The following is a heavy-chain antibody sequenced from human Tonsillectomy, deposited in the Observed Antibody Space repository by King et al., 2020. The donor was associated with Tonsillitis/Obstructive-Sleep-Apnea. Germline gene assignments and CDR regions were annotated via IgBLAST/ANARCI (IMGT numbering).Heavy chain of an antibody. CDR1: GDSVSSNSAA. Sequence: VQLQQSGPGLVKPSQTLSLTCAISGDSVSSNSAAWNWIRQSPSRGLEWLGRTYYRSKWYNDYAVSVKSRVTINPDTSKNQLSLHLNSVTPEGTAVYYCARDQEYSSGWPKEGENYFDYWGQGTLVTVSS. D-gene: IGHD6-19*01. CDR2: TYYRSKWYN. J-gene: IGHJ4*02. CDR3: ARDQEYSSGWPKEGENYFDY. V-gene: IGHV6-1*01.